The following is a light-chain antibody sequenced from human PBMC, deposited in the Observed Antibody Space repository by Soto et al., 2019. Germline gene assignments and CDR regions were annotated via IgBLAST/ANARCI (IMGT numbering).Light chain of an antibody. CDR1: QSVSSTY. Sequence: EIVLTQSPGTLSLSPGERATLSCRASQSVSSTYLAWYQQKPGQAPRLLMYGASNRATGIPDRFSGSGSGTDFPLTISRLEPEDFAVYYCQQYGSSPRTFGQGTKLEIK. CDR2: GAS. J-gene: IGKJ2*01. V-gene: IGKV3-20*01. CDR3: QQYGSSPRT.